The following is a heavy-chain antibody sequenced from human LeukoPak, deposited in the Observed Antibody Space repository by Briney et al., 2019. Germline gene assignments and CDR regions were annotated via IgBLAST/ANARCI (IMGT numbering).Heavy chain of an antibody. D-gene: IGHD3-10*01. CDR3: ARDRELLWFGAPSYYFDY. Sequence: ASVKASCKASGYTFTGYYMHWVRQAPGQGLEWMGWINPNSGGTNYAQKFQGWVIMTRDTSISTAYMELSRLRSDDTAVYYCARDRELLWFGAPSYYFDYWGQGTLVTVSS. J-gene: IGHJ4*02. CDR2: INPNSGGT. CDR1: GYTFTGYY. V-gene: IGHV1-2*04.